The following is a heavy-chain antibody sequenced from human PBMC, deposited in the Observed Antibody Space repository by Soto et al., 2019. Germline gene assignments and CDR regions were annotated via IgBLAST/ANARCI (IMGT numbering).Heavy chain of an antibody. Sequence: GASVKVSCKASGYTFTSYYMHWVRQAPGQGLEWMGIINPSGGSTSYAQKFQGRVTMTRDTSTSTVYMELSSLRSEDTAVYYCARDQGEDSSSWYPPHWLYYYGMDAWGQGPTVTVS. CDR2: INPSGGST. CDR3: ARDQGEDSSSWYPPHWLYYYGMDA. D-gene: IGHD6-13*01. CDR1: GYTFTSYY. J-gene: IGHJ6*02. V-gene: IGHV1-46*01.